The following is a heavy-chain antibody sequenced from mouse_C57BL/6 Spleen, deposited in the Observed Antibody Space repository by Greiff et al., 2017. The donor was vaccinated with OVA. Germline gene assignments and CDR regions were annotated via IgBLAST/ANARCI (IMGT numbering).Heavy chain of an antibody. J-gene: IGHJ4*01. Sequence: EVKLQESGPELVKPGASVKISCKASGYSFTGYYMNWVKQSPEKSLEWIGEINPSTGGTTYNQKFKAKATLTVDKSSSTAYMQLKSLTSEDSAVYYCARRLSPYAMDYWGQGTSVTVSS. D-gene: IGHD3-2*02. CDR2: INPSTGGT. V-gene: IGHV1-42*01. CDR3: ARRLSPYAMDY. CDR1: GYSFTGYY.